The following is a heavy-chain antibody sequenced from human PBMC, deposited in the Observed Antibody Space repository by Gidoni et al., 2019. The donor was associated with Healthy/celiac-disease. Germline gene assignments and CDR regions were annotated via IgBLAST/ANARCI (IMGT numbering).Heavy chain of an antibody. CDR3: TRHPRTGYYLTFDY. V-gene: IGHV3-49*03. J-gene: IGHJ4*02. CDR2: IRSKAYGGTT. D-gene: IGHD3-9*01. Sequence: EVQLVASGGGLVQPGRSLRLSCTAAGFTFGDYARSWFRQAPGKGLEWVGFIRSKAYGGTTEYAASVKGRFTISRDDSKSIAYLQMNSLKTEDTAVYYCTRHPRTGYYLTFDYWGQGTLVTVSS. CDR1: GFTFGDYA.